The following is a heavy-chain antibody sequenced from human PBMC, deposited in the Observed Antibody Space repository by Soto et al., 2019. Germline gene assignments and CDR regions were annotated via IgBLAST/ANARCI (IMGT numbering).Heavy chain of an antibody. V-gene: IGHV1-69*01. CDR2: IIPLFGTT. CDR3: ARVSIHGSSGYFGFAP. J-gene: IGHJ5*02. D-gene: IGHD6-13*01. Sequence: QVQLVQSGAEVRKPGSSVKVSCKSSGGTFSRHAINWVRQAPGQGLEWMGGIIPLFGTTNYAQKFKGRLTITADEPTNTTYMEMGSLKSEDAAVYYCARVSIHGSSGYFGFAPWGQGTLVTVSS. CDR1: GGTFSRHA.